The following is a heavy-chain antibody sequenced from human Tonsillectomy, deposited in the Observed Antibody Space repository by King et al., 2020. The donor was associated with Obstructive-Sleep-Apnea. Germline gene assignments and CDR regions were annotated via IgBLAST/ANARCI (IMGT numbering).Heavy chain of an antibody. Sequence: VQLQESGPGLVKPSETLSLTCTVSGGSISSYYWSWIRQPPGKGLEWIGYIYYSGSTNYNPSLKSRVTISVDTSKNQFSLKLSSVTAADTAVYYCARTLSIAAAGTGWYVDLWGRGTLVTVSS. CDR2: IYYSGST. D-gene: IGHD6-13*01. CDR3: ARTLSIAAAGTGWYVDL. J-gene: IGHJ2*01. CDR1: GGSISSYY. V-gene: IGHV4-59*01.